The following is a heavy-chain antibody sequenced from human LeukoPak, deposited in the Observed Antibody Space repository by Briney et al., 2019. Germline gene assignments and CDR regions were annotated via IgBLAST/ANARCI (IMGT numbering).Heavy chain of an antibody. Sequence: GRSLRLSCAAYGFTFSSYGMHWDRQAPGKGLEWVAVIWYDGSNKYYADSVKGRFTISRDNSKNTLYLQMNSLRAEDTAVYYCARGADGDFFDYWGQGSLVTVPS. CDR1: GFTFSSYG. V-gene: IGHV3-33*01. CDR2: IWYDGSNK. CDR3: ARGADGDFFDY. J-gene: IGHJ4*02. D-gene: IGHD2-21*01.